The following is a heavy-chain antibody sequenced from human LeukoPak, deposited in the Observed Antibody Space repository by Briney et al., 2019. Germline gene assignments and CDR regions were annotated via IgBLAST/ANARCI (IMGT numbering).Heavy chain of an antibody. CDR3: ARARGTMFPFGYDYSNLDV. J-gene: IGHJ6*02. V-gene: IGHV4-34*01. CDR2: INPSGNA. CDR1: GGSFNDYY. Sequence: PSETLSLTCAVFGGSFNDYYWNWIRQPPEKGLEWIGDINPSGNANLNPSLKSRVTISVDKSNNQFSLKLSSVTAADTAVYYCARARGTMFPFGYDYSNLDVWGQGTTVTVSS. D-gene: IGHD3-3*01.